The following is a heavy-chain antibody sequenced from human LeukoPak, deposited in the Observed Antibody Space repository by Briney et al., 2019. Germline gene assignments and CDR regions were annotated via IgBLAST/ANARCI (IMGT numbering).Heavy chain of an antibody. CDR2: ISSSGIST. CDR1: GFTFSSYA. J-gene: IGHJ4*02. D-gene: IGHD5-18*01. CDR3: AEAPANYGDTAMGTFDY. Sequence: PGGSLRLSCAASGFTFSSYAMNWVRQAPGKGLEWVSAISSSGISTYYADSVKGRFTISRDNSKNTLYLQMNSLRAEDTAVYYCAEAPANYGDTAMGTFDYWGQGPLVTVSS. V-gene: IGHV3-23*01.